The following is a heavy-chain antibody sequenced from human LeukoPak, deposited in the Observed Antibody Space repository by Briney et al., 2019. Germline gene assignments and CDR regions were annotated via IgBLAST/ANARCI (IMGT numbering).Heavy chain of an antibody. D-gene: IGHD6-19*01. J-gene: IGHJ4*02. Sequence: PGGSLRLSCAASGFTFNNYAMSWVRQAPGKGLEWVSAISGSGGSTYYADSVKGRFTISRDNSKNTLYLRMNSLRAEDTAVYYCAKASQWLAPFDYWGQGTLVTVSS. CDR3: AKASQWLAPFDY. V-gene: IGHV3-23*01. CDR1: GFTFNNYA. CDR2: ISGSGGST.